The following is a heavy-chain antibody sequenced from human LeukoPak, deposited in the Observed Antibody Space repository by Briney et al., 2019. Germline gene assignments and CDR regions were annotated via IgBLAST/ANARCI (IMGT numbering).Heavy chain of an antibody. V-gene: IGHV5-51*01. CDR2: IYPGDSDT. CDR3: AGHLIAAPPDYYMDV. J-gene: IGHJ6*03. Sequence: GESLKISCKGSGYSFTSYWIGWVRQMPGKGLEWMGIIYPGDSDTRYSPSFQGQVTISAGKSISTAYLQWSSLKASDTAMYYCAGHLIAAPPDYYMDVWGKGTTVTVSS. CDR1: GYSFTSYW. D-gene: IGHD6-6*01.